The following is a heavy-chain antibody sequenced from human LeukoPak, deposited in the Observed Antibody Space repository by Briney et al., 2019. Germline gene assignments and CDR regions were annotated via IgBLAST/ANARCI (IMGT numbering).Heavy chain of an antibody. CDR3: ARSGDSLFLYYFDY. CDR1: GFTFSSYS. D-gene: IGHD2-15*01. Sequence: GGSLRLSCAASGFTFSSYSMNWVRQAPGKGLEWVSSISSSSSYIYYADSVKGRFTISKDNAKNSLYLQMNSLRAEDTAVYYCARSGDSLFLYYFDYWGQGTLVTVSS. CDR2: ISSSSSYI. V-gene: IGHV3-21*01. J-gene: IGHJ4*02.